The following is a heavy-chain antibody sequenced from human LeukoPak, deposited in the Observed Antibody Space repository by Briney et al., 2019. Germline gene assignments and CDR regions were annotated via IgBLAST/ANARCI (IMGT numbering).Heavy chain of an antibody. CDR3: ARGARYGSGSYDN. V-gene: IGHV3-7*01. J-gene: IGHJ4*02. CDR1: GFTFSSYW. CDR2: IKQDGSEK. D-gene: IGHD3-10*01. Sequence: GGSLRLSCAASGFTFSSYWMNWVRQAPGKRLEWVANIKQDGSEKYYVDSVKGRFTISRDNANNSLYMQMNSLRAEDTAVYYCARGARYGSGSYDNWGQGTLVTVSS.